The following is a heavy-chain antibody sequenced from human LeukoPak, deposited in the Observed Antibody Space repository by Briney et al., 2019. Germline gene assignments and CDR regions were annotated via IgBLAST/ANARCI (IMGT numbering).Heavy chain of an antibody. CDR3: ARQLSRWATRGFDY. D-gene: IGHD3-16*02. J-gene: IGHJ4*02. CDR2: INHNGST. V-gene: IGHV4-34*01. CDR1: GGSFSGYY. Sequence: SETLSLTCAVYGGSFSGYYWSWIRQPPGKGLEWIGEINHNGSTNYNPSLKSRVTISVDTSRNQFSLKLSSVTAADTAVYYCARQLSRWATRGFDYWGQGTLVTVSS.